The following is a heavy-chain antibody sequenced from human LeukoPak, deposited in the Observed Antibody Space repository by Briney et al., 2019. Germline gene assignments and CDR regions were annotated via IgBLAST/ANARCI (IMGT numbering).Heavy chain of an antibody. Sequence: GGSLRLSCAASGFTFSSYGMHWARQAPGKGLEWVAVISYDGSNKYYADSVKGRFTISRDNSKNTLYLQMNSLRAEDTAVYYCAKGQLPPHYYYYGMDVWGQGTTVTVSS. CDR2: ISYDGSNK. CDR1: GFTFSSYG. CDR3: AKGQLPPHYYYYGMDV. D-gene: IGHD1-1*01. V-gene: IGHV3-30*18. J-gene: IGHJ6*02.